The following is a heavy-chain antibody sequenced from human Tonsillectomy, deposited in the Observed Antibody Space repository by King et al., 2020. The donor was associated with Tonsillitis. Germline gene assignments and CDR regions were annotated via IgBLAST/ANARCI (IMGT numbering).Heavy chain of an antibody. D-gene: IGHD3-10*01. CDR1: GYTFTGYY. Sequence: QLVQSGAEVKKPGASVKVSCKASGYTFTGYYIHWVRQAPGQGLQWTGWINPNSGGTNYAQKFQGRVTMTRDTSISTAYMELSRLISDDTAVYYCTRMDSSGDYYSFGMDVWGQGTTVTVSS. V-gene: IGHV1-2*02. CDR2: INPNSGGT. CDR3: TRMDSSGDYYSFGMDV. J-gene: IGHJ6*02.